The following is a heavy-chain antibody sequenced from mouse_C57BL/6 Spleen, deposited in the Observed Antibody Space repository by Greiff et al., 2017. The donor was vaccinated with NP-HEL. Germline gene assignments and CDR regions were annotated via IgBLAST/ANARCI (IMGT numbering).Heavy chain of an antibody. Sequence: EVQLQQSGPELVKPGASVKISCKASGYSFTGYYMNWVTQSPEKSLEWIGEINPSTGGTTYNQKFKAKATLTVDKSSSTAYMQLKSLTSEDSAVYYCARGEFITTVVGYAMDYWGQGTSVTVSS. CDR2: INPSTGGT. D-gene: IGHD1-1*01. J-gene: IGHJ4*01. CDR3: ARGEFITTVVGYAMDY. CDR1: GYSFTGYY. V-gene: IGHV1-42*01.